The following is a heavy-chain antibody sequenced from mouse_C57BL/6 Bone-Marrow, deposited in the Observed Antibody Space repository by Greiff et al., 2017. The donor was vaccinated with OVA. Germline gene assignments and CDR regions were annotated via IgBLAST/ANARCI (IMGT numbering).Heavy chain of an antibody. J-gene: IGHJ1*03. Sequence: VKLVESGGDLVKPGGSLKLSCAASGFTFSSYGMSWVRQTPDKRLEWVATISSGGSYTYYPDSVKGRFTISRDNAKNTLYLQMSSLKSEDTAMYYCARPSIYYGNSYWYFDVWGTGTTVTVSS. CDR3: ARPSIYYGNSYWYFDV. D-gene: IGHD2-1*01. CDR1: GFTFSSYG. V-gene: IGHV5-6*01. CDR2: ISSGGSYT.